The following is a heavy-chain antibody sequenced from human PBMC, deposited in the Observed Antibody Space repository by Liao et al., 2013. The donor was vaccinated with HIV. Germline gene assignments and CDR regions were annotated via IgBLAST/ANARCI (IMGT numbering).Heavy chain of an antibody. Sequence: QVQLQESGPGLAKPSQTLSLTCTVSGGSINSGTYYWSWIRQPAGKGLEWIGRIYAAGNTNYNPSLKSRVSISVDTSKSQFSLSLSSATAADTAVYFCARGREDGYYGSGSYYYSYMDVWGKGTTVTVSS. CDR3: ARGREDGYYGSGSYYYSYMDV. CDR2: IYAAGNT. J-gene: IGHJ6*03. CDR1: GGSINSGTYY. V-gene: IGHV4-61*02. D-gene: IGHD3-10*01.